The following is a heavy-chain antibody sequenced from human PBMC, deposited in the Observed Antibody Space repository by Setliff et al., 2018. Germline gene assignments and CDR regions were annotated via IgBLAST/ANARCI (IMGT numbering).Heavy chain of an antibody. J-gene: IGHJ5*02. D-gene: IGHD6-19*01. V-gene: IGHV1-2*02. Sequence: ASVKVSCKASGYTFTGYYMHWVRQAPGQGLEWMGWINPNSGGTNFAQNFRGRVTMTRDTSINTAYMELSRLRSDDTAVYCCARATTYSSGWYYEYNWFDPWGQGTLVTVSS. CDR2: INPNSGGT. CDR3: ARATTYSSGWYYEYNWFDP. CDR1: GYTFTGYY.